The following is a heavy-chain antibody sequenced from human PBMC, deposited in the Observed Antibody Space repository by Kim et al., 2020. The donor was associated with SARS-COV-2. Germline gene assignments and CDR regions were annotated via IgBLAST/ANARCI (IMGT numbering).Heavy chain of an antibody. Sequence: ASVKVSCKASGYTFTSYAMHWVRQAPGQRLEWMGWINAGNGNTKYSQKFQGRVTITRDTSASTAYMELSSLRSEDTAVYYCARAPWGSGWYGDSSGYYYRYWGQGTLVTVSS. D-gene: IGHD3-22*01. V-gene: IGHV1-3*01. CDR3: ARAPWGSGWYGDSSGYYYRY. J-gene: IGHJ4*02. CDR2: INAGNGNT. CDR1: GYTFTSYA.